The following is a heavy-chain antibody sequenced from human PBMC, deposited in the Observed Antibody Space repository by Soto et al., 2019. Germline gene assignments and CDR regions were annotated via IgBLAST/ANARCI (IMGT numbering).Heavy chain of an antibody. CDR2: INHSGST. J-gene: IGHJ5*02. CDR1: GGSFSGYY. CDR3: ARGAARATMIVVVIKRDCFDP. Sequence: QVQLQQWGAGLLKPSETLSLTCAVYGGSFSGYYWSWIRQPPGKGLEWIGEINHSGSTNYNPSLKSRVTISVDTSKNQFSLKLSSVIAADTAVYYCARGAARATMIVVVIKRDCFDPWGQGTLVTVSS. V-gene: IGHV4-34*01. D-gene: IGHD3-22*01.